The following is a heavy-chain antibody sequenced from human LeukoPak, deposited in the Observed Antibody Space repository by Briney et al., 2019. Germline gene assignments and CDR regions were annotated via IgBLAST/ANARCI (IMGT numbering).Heavy chain of an antibody. CDR3: ARDFPLYGSGSYNWFDP. D-gene: IGHD3-10*01. CDR2: ISAYNGNT. CDR1: GYTLTSYD. V-gene: IGHV1-18*01. J-gene: IGHJ5*02. Sequence: ASVKVSCKASGYTLTSYDINWVRKAPGQGLEWMGWISAYNGNTNYAQKLQGRVTMTTDTSTSTAYMELRSLRSDDTAVYYCARDFPLYGSGSYNWFDPWGQGTLVTVSS.